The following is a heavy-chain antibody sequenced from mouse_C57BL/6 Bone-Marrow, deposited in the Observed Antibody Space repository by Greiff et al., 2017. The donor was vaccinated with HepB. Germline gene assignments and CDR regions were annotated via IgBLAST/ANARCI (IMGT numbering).Heavy chain of an antibody. CDR3: AIDNHYSNPAWFAY. J-gene: IGHJ3*01. D-gene: IGHD2-5*01. V-gene: IGHV5-4*01. Sequence: EVQLVESGGGLVKPGGSLKLSCAASGFTFSSYAMSWVRQTPEKRLEWVATISDGGSYTYYPDNVKGRFTISRDNAKNNLYLQMSHLKSEDTAMYYCAIDNHYSNPAWFAYWGQGTLVTVSA. CDR2: ISDGGSYT. CDR1: GFTFSSYA.